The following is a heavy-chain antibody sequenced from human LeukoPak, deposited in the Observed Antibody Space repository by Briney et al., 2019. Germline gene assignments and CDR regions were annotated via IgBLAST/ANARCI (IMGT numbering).Heavy chain of an antibody. J-gene: IGHJ4*02. CDR3: ARDPLLRYFDW. D-gene: IGHD3-9*01. V-gene: IGHV4-38-2*02. CDR1: GYSISTSYY. Sequence: SETLSLTCTVSGYSISTSYYWGWIRQPPGRGLEWIGSIYHSGNTYYNPSLKSRVTISVDTSKNQFSLKLNSVTAADTAVYYCARDPLLRYFDWLSQGTLVTVSS. CDR2: IYHSGNT.